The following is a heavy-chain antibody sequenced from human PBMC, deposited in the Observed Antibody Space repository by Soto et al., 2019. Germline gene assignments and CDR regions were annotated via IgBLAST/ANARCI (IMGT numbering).Heavy chain of an antibody. CDR1: GFSLTTGKMG. CDR3: ARMKVDSYQFYYAMDV. D-gene: IGHD3-9*01. Sequence: SGPTLVNPTETPTLTCTVPGFSLTTGKMGVSWIRQPPGKALEWLAHIFSDNERSYSTSLQGRLTISKDTSGSQVVLSMTNVDPVDTATYYCARMKVDSYQFYYAMDVWGQGTTVTVSS. J-gene: IGHJ6*02. V-gene: IGHV2-26*01. CDR2: IFSDNER.